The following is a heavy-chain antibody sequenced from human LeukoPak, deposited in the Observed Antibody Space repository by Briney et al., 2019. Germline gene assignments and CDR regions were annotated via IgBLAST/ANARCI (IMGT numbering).Heavy chain of an antibody. CDR3: ASIEAAGSSFDY. CDR2: IIPIFGTA. D-gene: IGHD6-13*01. CDR1: GGTFSSYA. J-gene: IGHJ4*02. Sequence: ASVKVSCKASGGTFSSYAISWVRQAPGQGLEWMGGIIPIFGTANYAQKFQGRVTITTDESTSTVYMELSSLRSEDTAVYYCASIEAAGSSFDYWGQGTLVTVSS. V-gene: IGHV1-69*05.